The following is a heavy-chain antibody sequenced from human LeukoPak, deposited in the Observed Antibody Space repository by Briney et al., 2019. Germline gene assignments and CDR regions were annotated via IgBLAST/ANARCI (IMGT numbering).Heavy chain of an antibody. Sequence: KSGGSLRLSCAASGFTFSNYAMTWVRQAPGKGLEWVSAISGSGGGTKYADSVKGRFTISRDNSKNTLYLQTNSLRAEDTAVYYCEKVKAASSGWYFDYWGQGTLVTVSS. CDR2: ISGSGGGT. J-gene: IGHJ4*02. CDR1: GFTFSNYA. V-gene: IGHV3-23*01. CDR3: EKVKAASSGWYFDY. D-gene: IGHD6-19*01.